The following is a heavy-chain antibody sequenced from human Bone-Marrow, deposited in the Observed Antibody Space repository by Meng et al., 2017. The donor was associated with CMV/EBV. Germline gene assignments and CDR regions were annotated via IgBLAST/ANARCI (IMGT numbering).Heavy chain of an antibody. V-gene: IGHV3-30*02. Sequence: GESLKISCAASGLVFSNNGMHWVRQAPGEGLEWVAFIRHDGSNKYYGDSVKGRFTISRDNSKNTLYLQMNSLRAEDTAVYYCAKSGVTDYWGQGTLVTVSS. CDR3: AKSGVTDY. CDR1: GLVFSNNG. D-gene: IGHD1-26*01. J-gene: IGHJ4*02. CDR2: IRHDGSNK.